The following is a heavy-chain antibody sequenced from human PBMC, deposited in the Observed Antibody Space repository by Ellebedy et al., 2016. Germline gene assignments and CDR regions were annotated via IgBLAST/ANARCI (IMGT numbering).Heavy chain of an antibody. D-gene: IGHD3-10*01. CDR1: GYTFTTFS. CDR3: AKTSGWGYGEN. Sequence: SVKVSCXASGYTFTTFSITWARQVPGQGLEWMGFVNTFSGNTKFAQKFQGRVSMTTDSSTHTAYMDLRSLRSDDTAMYYCAKTSGWGYGENWGQGTLVTVSS. J-gene: IGHJ4*02. CDR2: VNTFSGNT. V-gene: IGHV1-18*04.